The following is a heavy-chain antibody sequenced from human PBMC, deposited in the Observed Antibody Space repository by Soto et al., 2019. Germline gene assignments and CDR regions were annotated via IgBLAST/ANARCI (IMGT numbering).Heavy chain of an antibody. CDR1: GFSLSTSGVG. V-gene: IGHV2-5*02. D-gene: IGHD2-15*01. J-gene: IGHJ4*02. CDR2: IYWDDDK. Sequence: QITLKESGPTLVKPTQTLTLTCTFSGFSLSTSGVGVGCIRQPPGKALEWLTLIYWDDDKRYSPSLKSRLTIPKDTTKNQVVLTMTNMDPVDTATYYCAHRPSYCSGGSCYSGFDYWGQGTLVNVSS. CDR3: AHRPSYCSGGSCYSGFDY.